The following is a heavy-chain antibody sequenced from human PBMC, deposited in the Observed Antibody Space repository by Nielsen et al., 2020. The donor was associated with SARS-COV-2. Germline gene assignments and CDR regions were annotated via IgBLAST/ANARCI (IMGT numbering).Heavy chain of an antibody. Sequence: GESLKISCAASGFTFSDYYMSWIRQAPRKGLEWVSYISSSSSYTNYADSVKGRFTISRDNAKNSLYLQMNSLRAEDTAVYYCASTAGRNWFDPWGQGTLVTVSS. CDR2: ISSSSSYT. V-gene: IGHV3-11*06. J-gene: IGHJ5*02. CDR3: ASTAGRNWFDP. D-gene: IGHD4-17*01. CDR1: GFTFSDYY.